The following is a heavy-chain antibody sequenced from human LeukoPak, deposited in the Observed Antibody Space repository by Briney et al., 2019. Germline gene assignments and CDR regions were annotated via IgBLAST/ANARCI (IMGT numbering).Heavy chain of an antibody. V-gene: IGHV1-69*06. CDR3: ARVRDTMVRGVIHYYYYGMDV. D-gene: IGHD3-10*01. CDR1: GGTFSSYA. Sequence: SVKVSCKAFGGTFSSYAISWVRQAPGQGLEWMGGIIPIFGTANYAQKFQGRVTITADKSTSTAYMELSSLRSEDTAVYYCARVRDTMVRGVIHYYYYGMDVWGKGTTVTVSS. J-gene: IGHJ6*04. CDR2: IIPIFGTA.